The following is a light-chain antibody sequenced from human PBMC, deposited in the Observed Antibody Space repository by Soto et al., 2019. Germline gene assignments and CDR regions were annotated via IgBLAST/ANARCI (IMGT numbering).Light chain of an antibody. CDR1: QSISSW. J-gene: IGKJ4*01. CDR3: QQYNSYPPT. CDR2: KAS. V-gene: IGKV1-5*03. Sequence: DIQMTQSPSTLSASVGDRVTITCRASQSISSWLAWYQQKPGKAPKLLIYKASSLESGVPSRFSVSGSGTEFTLTISSLHPDDFATYYCQQYNSYPPTFGGGTKVEIK.